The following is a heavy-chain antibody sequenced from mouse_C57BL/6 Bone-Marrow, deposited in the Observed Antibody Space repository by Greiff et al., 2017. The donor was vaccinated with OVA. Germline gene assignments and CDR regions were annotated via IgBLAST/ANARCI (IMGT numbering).Heavy chain of an antibody. J-gene: IGHJ3*01. CDR2: IYPRSGNT. V-gene: IGHV1-81*01. D-gene: IGHD2-2*01. Sequence: VKLQESGAELARPGASVKLSCKASGYTFTSYGISWVKQRTGQGLEWIGEIYPRSGNTYYNEKFKGKATLTADKSSSTAYMELRSLTSEDSAVYFCAGGYRDRFAYWGQGTLVTVSA. CDR1: GYTFTSYG. CDR3: AGGYRDRFAY.